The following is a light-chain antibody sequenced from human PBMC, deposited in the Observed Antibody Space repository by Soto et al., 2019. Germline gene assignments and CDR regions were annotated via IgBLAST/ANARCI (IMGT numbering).Light chain of an antibody. CDR2: KTS. Sequence: DIQMTQSPSTLSASEGDRVTITCRASQSVSSSLAWYQQKPGKAPKLLIYKTSSLESGVPSRFSGSGSGTEFTLTISSLQPDDFATYYCQQYNTYSPVTFGGGTKVEIK. CDR1: QSVSSS. V-gene: IGKV1-5*03. J-gene: IGKJ4*01. CDR3: QQYNTYSPVT.